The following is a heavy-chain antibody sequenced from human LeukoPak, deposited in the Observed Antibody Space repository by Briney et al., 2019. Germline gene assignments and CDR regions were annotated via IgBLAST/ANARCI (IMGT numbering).Heavy chain of an antibody. CDR1: GGSFIGYH. V-gene: IGHV4-34*01. CDR3: ARHYCSSASCYVDY. Sequence: PSETLSLTCAVYGGSFIGYHWNWIRQTPEKGLEWIGEINHRGHTNYNPSLESRVTISVDTSKNQFSLKLSSVTAADTAVYYCARHYCSSASCYVDYWGQGTLVTVSS. CDR2: INHRGHT. J-gene: IGHJ4*02. D-gene: IGHD2-2*01.